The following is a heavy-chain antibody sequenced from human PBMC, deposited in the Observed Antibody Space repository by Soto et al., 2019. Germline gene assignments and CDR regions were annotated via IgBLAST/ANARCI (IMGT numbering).Heavy chain of an antibody. J-gene: IGHJ4*02. CDR3: AKSIAAPVSLDY. V-gene: IGHV3-30*18. D-gene: IGHD6-13*01. CDR2: ISYDVSNK. Sequence: QVQLVESGGGVVQPGRSLRLSCAASGFTCSIYGMHWVRQPPGTGLEWVAVISYDVSNKYYADSVKGRFTISRDNSKNTLHLHMNSLTAEDTAVYYCAKSIAAPVSLDYWGQGTLVTVSS. CDR1: GFTCSIYG.